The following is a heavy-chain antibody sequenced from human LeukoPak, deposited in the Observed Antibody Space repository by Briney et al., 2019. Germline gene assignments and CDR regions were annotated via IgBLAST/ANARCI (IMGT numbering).Heavy chain of an antibody. CDR3: TTDGGDIVVVPAAYYFDY. CDR1: GFTLTNAW. Sequence: GGSLRLSCAAPGFTLTNAWTSWVRHTPGEGVEWVGRIKRKTDGGTTDYAAPVKGRFTISRDDSKNTLYLQMNSLKTEDTAVYYCTTDGGDIVVVPAAYYFDYWGQGTLVTVSS. V-gene: IGHV3-15*01. D-gene: IGHD2-2*01. J-gene: IGHJ4*02. CDR2: IKRKTDGGTT.